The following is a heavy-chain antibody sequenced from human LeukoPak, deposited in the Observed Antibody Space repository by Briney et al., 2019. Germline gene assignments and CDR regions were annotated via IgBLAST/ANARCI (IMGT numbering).Heavy chain of an antibody. D-gene: IGHD3-22*01. J-gene: IGHJ4*02. V-gene: IGHV1-69*13. Sequence: SVKVSCKASGGTFSSYAISWVRQAPGQGLEWMGGIIPIFGRANYAQKFQGRVTITADESTSTAYMELSSLRSEDTAVYYCARAEYYYDSSGYYYWGQGTLVTVSS. CDR1: GGTFSSYA. CDR3: ARAEYYYDSSGYYY. CDR2: IIPIFGRA.